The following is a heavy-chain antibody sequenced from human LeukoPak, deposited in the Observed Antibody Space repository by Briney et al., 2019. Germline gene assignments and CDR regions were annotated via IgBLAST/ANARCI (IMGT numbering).Heavy chain of an antibody. V-gene: IGHV4-61*02. CDR3: ARGPGYYGSGSYPSVY. Sequence: SETLSLTCTVSGGSISSASYYWSWIRQPAGKGLEWIGRIYISGSTDYNPSLKSRVTISVDTSKNQFSLKLNSVTAADTAVYYCARGPGYYGSGSYPSVYWGQGTLVTVSS. D-gene: IGHD3-10*01. CDR2: IYISGST. CDR1: GGSISSASYY. J-gene: IGHJ4*02.